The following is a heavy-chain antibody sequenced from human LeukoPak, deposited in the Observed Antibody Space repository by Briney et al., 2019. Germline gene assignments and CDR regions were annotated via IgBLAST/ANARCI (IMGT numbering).Heavy chain of an antibody. J-gene: IGHJ4*02. CDR3: ARAEVGHQLLPEGYFDY. V-gene: IGHV4-31*03. Sequence: SQTLSLTCTVSGGSISSGGHYWSWIRQHPAKGLEWIGYIYYSGSAYYNPSLESRVTISIDTSKNQFSLKLTSGTAADTAVYYCARAEVGHQLLPEGYFDYWGQGTLVTVSS. D-gene: IGHD2-2*01. CDR2: IYYSGSA. CDR1: GGSISSGGHY.